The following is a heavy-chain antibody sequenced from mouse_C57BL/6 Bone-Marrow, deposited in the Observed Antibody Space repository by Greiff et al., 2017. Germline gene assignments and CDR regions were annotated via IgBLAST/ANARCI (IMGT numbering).Heavy chain of an antibody. Sequence: EVQLQQSGPELVKPGDSVKISCKASGYSFTGYFMNWVMQSHGKSLEWIGRINPYNGDTFYNQKFKGKATLTVDKSSSTAHMELRSLTSEDSAVYDCARSLLLRSTRRAMDYWGQGTSVTVSS. CDR3: ARSLLLRSTRRAMDY. CDR2: INPYNGDT. J-gene: IGHJ4*01. D-gene: IGHD1-1*01. V-gene: IGHV1-20*01. CDR1: GYSFTGYF.